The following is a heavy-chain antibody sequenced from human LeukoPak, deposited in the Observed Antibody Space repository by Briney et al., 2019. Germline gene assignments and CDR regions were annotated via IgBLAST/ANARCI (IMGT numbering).Heavy chain of an antibody. J-gene: IGHJ4*02. V-gene: IGHV3-7*02. Sequence: PGGSLRLSCAASGFTFSTYWMTWVRQAPGEGLEWVGNINPDGSEKDYVDSVKGRFTISRDNAKNSLDLQMNNLRAEDTAVYFCARGHYYSIYWGQGTLVTVSS. CDR2: INPDGSEK. CDR3: ARGHYYSIY. CDR1: GFTFSTYW.